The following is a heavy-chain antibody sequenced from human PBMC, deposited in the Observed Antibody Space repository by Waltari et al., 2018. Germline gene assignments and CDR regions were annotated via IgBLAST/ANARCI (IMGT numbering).Heavy chain of an antibody. D-gene: IGHD3-9*01. CDR1: GYTFTGYY. V-gene: IGHV1-2*02. CDR3: ARDYDILTGYYTPNWFDP. CDR2: INPNSGGT. Sequence: QVQLVQSGAEVKKPGASVKVSCKASGYTFTGYYMHWVRQAPGQGLEWMGWINPNSGGTNYAQKFQGRVTMTRDTSISTAYMELSRLRSDDTAVYYCARDYDILTGYYTPNWFDPWGQGTLVTVSS. J-gene: IGHJ5*02.